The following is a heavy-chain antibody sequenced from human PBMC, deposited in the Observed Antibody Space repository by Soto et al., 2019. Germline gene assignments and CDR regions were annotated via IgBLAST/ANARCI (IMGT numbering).Heavy chain of an antibody. CDR3: AKDRLAGGFDY. D-gene: IGHD3-16*01. CDR2: VSATAGTT. J-gene: IGHJ4*02. CDR1: GFTFSNYA. Sequence: DVQLVDSGGGLVQPGWSLRLSCAASGFTFSNYAMSWFRQSPGKGLEWVSLVSATAGTTYYTDSVKGRFTISRDNSRNTVYMQMNSLRADDTAVYYCAKDRLAGGFDYWGQGTLVIVSS. V-gene: IGHV3-23*04.